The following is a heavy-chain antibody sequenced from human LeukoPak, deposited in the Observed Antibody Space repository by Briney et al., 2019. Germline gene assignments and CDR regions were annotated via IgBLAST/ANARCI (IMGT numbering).Heavy chain of an antibody. V-gene: IGHV4-39*07. CDR3: ARCSVQSYGPYYFDY. D-gene: IGHD5-18*01. Sequence: SETLSLTCTLSGGSISSSGYYWSWIRQPPGKGLEWIGEINHSGSTNYNPSLKSRVTISVDTSKNQFSLKLSSVTAADTAVYYCARCSVQSYGPYYFDYWGQGTLVTVSS. J-gene: IGHJ4*02. CDR1: GGSISSSGYY. CDR2: INHSGST.